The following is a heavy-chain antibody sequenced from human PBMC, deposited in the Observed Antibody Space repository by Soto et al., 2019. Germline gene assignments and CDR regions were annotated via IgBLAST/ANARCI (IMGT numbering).Heavy chain of an antibody. D-gene: IGHD3-3*01. Sequence: ASVKVSCKASGYTFTSYYMHWVRQAPGQGLEWMGIINPSGGSTSYAQKFQGRVTMTRDTSTSTAYMELRSLRSDDTAVYYCARVLKYYDFWSGSQSRYYYMDVWGKGTTVTVSS. CDR2: INPSGGST. J-gene: IGHJ6*03. CDR3: ARVLKYYDFWSGSQSRYYYMDV. CDR1: GYTFTSYY. V-gene: IGHV1-46*01.